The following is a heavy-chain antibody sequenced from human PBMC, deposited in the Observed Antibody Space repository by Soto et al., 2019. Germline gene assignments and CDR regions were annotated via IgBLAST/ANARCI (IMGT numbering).Heavy chain of an antibody. V-gene: IGHV3-21*01. CDR2: ITLSSSYI. J-gene: IGHJ5*02. CDR3: ARDMKSVRFWGTNGFDP. CDR1: GFNFGAFG. Sequence: GGSLRLSCVASGFNFGAFGMSWVRQAPGKGLEWVSSITLSSSYIYYADSVKGRFTVSRDNAKNSLYLDMKSLTVDDTAVYYCARDMKSVRFWGTNGFDPWGQGTLVTVSS. D-gene: IGHD3-16*01.